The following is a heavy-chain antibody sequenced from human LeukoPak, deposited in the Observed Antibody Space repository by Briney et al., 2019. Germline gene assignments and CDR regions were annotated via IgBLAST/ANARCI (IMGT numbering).Heavy chain of an antibody. D-gene: IGHD2/OR15-2a*01. V-gene: IGHV4-38-2*02. CDR3: AREVIRRPFLFYFDT. CDR1: GSPIMYGYY. J-gene: IGHJ4*02. CDR2: IHHTGTT. Sequence: SETLSLTCAVPGSPIMYGYYWGWIRQPPGRGLEWIGNIHHTGTTYYNPSLKSRLTISVDTSKNQFSLKLSSVTAADTAVYYCAREVIRRPFLFYFDTWGQGALVTVSS.